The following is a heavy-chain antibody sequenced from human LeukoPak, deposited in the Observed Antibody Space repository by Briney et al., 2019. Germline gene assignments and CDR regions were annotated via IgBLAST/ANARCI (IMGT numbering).Heavy chain of an antibody. Sequence: GGSLRLSCTASGFIFSTYGMHWVRQAPGKGLELVAFITHEGGYIQYYAESVKGRFTISGDNSKNTLYLDMTSLRSEDAAVYYCAKDKEYASGSYPIDSWGLGTLVTVSS. CDR1: GFIFSTYG. V-gene: IGHV3-30*02. CDR2: ITHEGGYIQ. J-gene: IGHJ4*02. D-gene: IGHD3-10*01. CDR3: AKDKEYASGSYPIDS.